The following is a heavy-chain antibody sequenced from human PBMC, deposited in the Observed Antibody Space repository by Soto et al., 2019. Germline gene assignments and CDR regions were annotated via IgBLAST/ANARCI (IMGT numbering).Heavy chain of an antibody. D-gene: IGHD2-2*01. J-gene: IGHJ4*02. Sequence: PGVSLRLSCTGSGFTFSNYGMRWVRQNPGKGLEWVATISDSGSTYYADSVKGRFTISSDNSKNTLYLEINSLSTADTAVYYCAKSNGARYYSRRSFFYSFDFWGQGTRVTVSS. CDR3: AKSNGARYYSRRSFFYSFDF. CDR2: ISDSGST. V-gene: IGHV3-23*01. CDR1: GFTFSNYG.